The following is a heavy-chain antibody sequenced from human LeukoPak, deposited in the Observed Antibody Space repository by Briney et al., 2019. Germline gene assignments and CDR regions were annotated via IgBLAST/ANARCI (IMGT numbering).Heavy chain of an antibody. V-gene: IGHV4-34*01. Sequence: SETLSLTCAVCGGSFSGYYWSWIRQPPGKGLEWIGEINHSGSTNYNPSLKSRVTISVDTSKNQFSLKLSSVTAADTAVYYCAREEGESYGDWFDPWGQGTLVTVSS. CDR1: GGSFSGYY. CDR3: AREEGESYGDWFDP. CDR2: INHSGST. D-gene: IGHD4-17*01. J-gene: IGHJ5*02.